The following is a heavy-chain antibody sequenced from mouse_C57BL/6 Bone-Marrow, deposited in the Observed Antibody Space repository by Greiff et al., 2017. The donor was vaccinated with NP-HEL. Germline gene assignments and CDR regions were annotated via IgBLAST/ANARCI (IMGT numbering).Heavy chain of an antibody. CDR2: IWSDGST. CDR1: GFSLTSYG. J-gene: IGHJ4*01. D-gene: IGHD2-5*01. V-gene: IGHV2-6-1*01. CDR3: ARHAPYSNNAMDY. Sequence: VKLMESGPGLVAPSQSLSITCTVSGFSLTSYGVHWVRQPPGKGLEWLVVIWSDGSTTYNSAPKSRLSISKDNSKSQVFLKMNSLQTDDTAMYYCARHAPYSNNAMDYWGQGTSVTVSS.